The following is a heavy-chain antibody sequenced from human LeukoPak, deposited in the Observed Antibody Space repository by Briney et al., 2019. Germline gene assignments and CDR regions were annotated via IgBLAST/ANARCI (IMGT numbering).Heavy chain of an antibody. V-gene: IGHV3-48*01. J-gene: IGHJ4*02. CDR1: GFSFSSYS. CDR3: ARDLGVYSRNYFDY. D-gene: IGHD2-8*01. Sequence: GVSLRLSCVASGFSFSSYSMNWVRQAPGKGLEWVSYISSSSSTIYYADSVKGRFTISRDNAKNSLYLQMNSLRVEDTAVYYCARDLGVYSRNYFDYWGQGTLVTVSS. CDR2: ISSSSSTI.